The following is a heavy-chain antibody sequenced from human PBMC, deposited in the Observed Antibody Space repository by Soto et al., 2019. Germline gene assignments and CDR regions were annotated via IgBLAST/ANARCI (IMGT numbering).Heavy chain of an antibody. V-gene: IGHV4-59*08. CDR2: IYYSGST. CDR3: ARLGGGNWFDH. J-gene: IGHJ5*02. Sequence: SETLSLTCTVSGGSISSYYWSWIRQPPGKGLEWIGYIYYSGSTKYNPSLKSRVTISVDTSKNQFSLKLSSVTAADTAVYYCARLGGGNWFDHWGQGTLVTVSS. CDR1: GGSISSYY. D-gene: IGHD3-16*01.